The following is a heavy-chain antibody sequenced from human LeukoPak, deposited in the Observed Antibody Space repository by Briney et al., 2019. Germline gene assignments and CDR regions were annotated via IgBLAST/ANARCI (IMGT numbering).Heavy chain of an antibody. Sequence: GGSLRLSCAASGFTFSSYGMHWVRQAPGKGLEGVAVIWYDGSNKYYADSVKGRFTISRDNSKNTLYLQMNSLRAEDTAVYYCAREPYDFWSGYPGARGGYFDYWGQGTLVTVSS. V-gene: IGHV3-33*01. CDR1: GFTFSSYG. D-gene: IGHD3-3*01. CDR2: IWYDGSNK. J-gene: IGHJ4*02. CDR3: AREPYDFWSGYPGARGGYFDY.